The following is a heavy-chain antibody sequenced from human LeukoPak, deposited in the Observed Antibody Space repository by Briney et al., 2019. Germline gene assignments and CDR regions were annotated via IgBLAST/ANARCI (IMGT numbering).Heavy chain of an antibody. J-gene: IGHJ5*02. D-gene: IGHD3-10*01. V-gene: IGHV1-24*01. CDR2: FDPEDGET. Sequence: ASVKVSCKVSGYTLTELSMHWVRQAPGKGLEWMGGFDPEDGETIYAQKFQGRVTMTEDTSTDTAYMELSSLRSEDTAVYYCATVGYYGSGSSNWFDPWGQGTLVTVSS. CDR3: ATVGYYGSGSSNWFDP. CDR1: GYTLTELS.